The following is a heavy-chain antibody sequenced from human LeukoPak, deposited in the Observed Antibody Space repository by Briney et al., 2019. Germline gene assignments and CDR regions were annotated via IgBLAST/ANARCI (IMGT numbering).Heavy chain of an antibody. CDR2: IIPILGIA. J-gene: IGHJ4*02. V-gene: IGHV1-69*04. D-gene: IGHD3-22*01. Sequence: GASVKVSCKASGGTFSSYAISWVRQAPRQGLEWMGRIIPILGIANYAQKFQGRVTITADKSTSTAYMELSSLRSEDTAVYYCARIGSNYDSVDYWGQGTLVTVSS. CDR1: GGTFSSYA. CDR3: ARIGSNYDSVDY.